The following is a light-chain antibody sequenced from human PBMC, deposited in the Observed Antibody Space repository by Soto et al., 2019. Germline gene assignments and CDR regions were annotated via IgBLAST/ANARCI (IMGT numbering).Light chain of an antibody. CDR2: EVS. J-gene: IGLJ2*01. Sequence: QSALTQPPSASGSPGQSVTISCTGTSSDVGGYNYVSWYQQHPGKALKLMIYEVSKRPSGVPDRFSGSKSGNTASLTVSGLQAEDEADYYCSSYAGSNNVVFGGGTKVTVL. CDR1: SSDVGGYNY. V-gene: IGLV2-8*01. CDR3: SSYAGSNNVV.